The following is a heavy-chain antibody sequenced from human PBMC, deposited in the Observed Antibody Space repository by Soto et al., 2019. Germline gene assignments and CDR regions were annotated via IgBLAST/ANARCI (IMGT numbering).Heavy chain of an antibody. Sequence: VGSLRLSCAASGFTFSNAWMSWVRQAPGKGLEWVGRIKSKTDGGTTDYAAPVKGRFTISRDDSKNTLYLQMNSLKTEDTAVYYCTIRIAAAGTVDYWGQGTLVTVSS. D-gene: IGHD6-13*01. V-gene: IGHV3-15*01. CDR1: GFTFSNAW. CDR2: IKSKTDGGTT. CDR3: TIRIAAAGTVDY. J-gene: IGHJ4*02.